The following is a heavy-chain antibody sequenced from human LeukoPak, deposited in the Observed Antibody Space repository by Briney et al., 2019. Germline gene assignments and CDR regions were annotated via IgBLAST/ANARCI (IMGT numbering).Heavy chain of an antibody. Sequence: GGSLRLSCAASGFTFSSYGMSWVRQAPGKGLEWVSAINDSGGDTYYADSVKGRFTVSRDNSRNTLYLQMNSLRAEDTAVYFCAKRSDYGGNWNYFDYWGRGTLVTVSS. CDR1: GFTFSSYG. CDR3: AKRSDYGGNWNYFDY. V-gene: IGHV3-23*01. CDR2: INDSGGDT. D-gene: IGHD4-23*01. J-gene: IGHJ4*02.